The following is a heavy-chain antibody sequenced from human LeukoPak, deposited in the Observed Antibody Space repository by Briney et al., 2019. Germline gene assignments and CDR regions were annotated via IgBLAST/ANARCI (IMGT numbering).Heavy chain of an antibody. V-gene: IGHV4-34*01. D-gene: IGHD2-15*01. CDR2: INHSGST. J-gene: IGHJ4*02. Sequence: SETLSLTCAVYGGSFSGYYWSWIRQPPGKGLEWIGEINHSGSTNYNPSLKSRVTISVDTSKNQFSLKLSSVTAADTAVYYCARLHCSGGICYFDQWGQGTLVTVSS. CDR1: GGSFSGYY. CDR3: ARLHCSGGICYFDQ.